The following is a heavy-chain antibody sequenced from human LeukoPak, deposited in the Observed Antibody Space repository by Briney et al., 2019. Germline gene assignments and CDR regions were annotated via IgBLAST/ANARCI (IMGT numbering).Heavy chain of an antibody. CDR3: ARVGEGAAKD. J-gene: IGHJ4*02. CDR1: GFTVSSNY. V-gene: IGHV3-53*01. CDR2: IYSGGST. Sequence: GGSLRLSCAASGFTVSSNYMSWVRQAPGKGLEWVSFIYSGGSTYYADFVKGRFTISSDNSKNTLYLQMNSLRVEDTAVYYCARVGEGAAKDWGQGTLVTVSS. D-gene: IGHD1-26*01.